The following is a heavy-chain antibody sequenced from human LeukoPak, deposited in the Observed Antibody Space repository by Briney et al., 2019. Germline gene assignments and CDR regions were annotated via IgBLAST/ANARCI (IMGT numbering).Heavy chain of an antibody. V-gene: IGHV4-34*01. CDR3: ARGVVGSGGFWFDP. Sequence: SETLSLTCAVYGESSSGFYWSWIRQSPGKGLEWIGEINHSGSTNYNPSLKSRVTISVDTSKNQFSLKLSSVTAADTAVYYCARGVVGSGGFWFDPWGQGTLVTVSS. J-gene: IGHJ5*02. CDR1: GESSSGFY. D-gene: IGHD3-16*01. CDR2: INHSGST.